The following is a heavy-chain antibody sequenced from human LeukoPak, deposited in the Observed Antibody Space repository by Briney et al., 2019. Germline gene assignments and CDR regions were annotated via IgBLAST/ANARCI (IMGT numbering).Heavy chain of an antibody. CDR1: GFTFSSYS. J-gene: IGHJ6*03. V-gene: IGHV3-48*04. Sequence: GGSLRLSCAASGFTFSSYSMNWVRQAPGKGLEWVSYISSSSTIYYADSVKGRFTISRDNAKNSLYLQMNSLRAEDTAVYYCARHSQYSHMDVWGKGTTVTVSS. CDR3: ARHSQYSHMDV. CDR2: ISSSSTI.